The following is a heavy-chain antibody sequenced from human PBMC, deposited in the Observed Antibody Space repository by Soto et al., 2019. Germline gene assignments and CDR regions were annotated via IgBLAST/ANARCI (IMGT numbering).Heavy chain of an antibody. J-gene: IGHJ4*02. CDR1: GGTFSSYA. Sequence: QVQLVQSGAEVKKPGSSVKVSCKASGGTFSSYAISWVRQAPGQGLEWMGGIIPIFGTANYAQKFQGRVRITADKSTNTAYMELSSLRSEDTAVYYCAREIPDTDMVDYWGQGTLVTVSS. CDR3: AREIPDTDMVDY. V-gene: IGHV1-69*06. CDR2: IIPIFGTA. D-gene: IGHD5-18*01.